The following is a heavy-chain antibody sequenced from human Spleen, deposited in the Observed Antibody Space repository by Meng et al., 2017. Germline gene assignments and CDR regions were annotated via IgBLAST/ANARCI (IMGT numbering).Heavy chain of an antibody. J-gene: IGHJ4*02. V-gene: IGHV4-61*01. CDR3: ARYLVGSFDY. Sequence: SETLSLTCTVSGGSVSSGSFYWSWIRQPPGKGLEWIGYIYYSGSTSYNPSLKSRVTILMDMSKNQFSLKVSSVTAADTAVYYCARYLVGSFDYWGQGTLVTVSS. CDR1: GGSVSSGSFY. CDR2: IYYSGST. D-gene: IGHD1-26*01.